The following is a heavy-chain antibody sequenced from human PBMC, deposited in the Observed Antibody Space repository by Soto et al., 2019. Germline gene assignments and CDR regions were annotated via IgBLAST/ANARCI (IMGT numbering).Heavy chain of an antibody. V-gene: IGHV1-69*12. CDR2: IVPTVDTS. Sequence: QVQLVQSGAEVRQPASSVKVSCKTSGGTFSSYAISWVRQAPGQGLEWMGGIVPTVDTSTYAQKFQGRVSITEDESTCTVYIELRSLRYDDTAVYSCVTVLSCPGYPDNCGQLTLFTVSS. J-gene: IGHJ4*02. D-gene: IGHD3-16*02. CDR1: GGTFSSYA. CDR3: VTVLSCPGYPDN.